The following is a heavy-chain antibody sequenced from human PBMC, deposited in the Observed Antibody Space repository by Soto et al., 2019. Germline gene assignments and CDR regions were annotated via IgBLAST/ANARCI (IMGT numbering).Heavy chain of an antibody. Sequence: PGGSLRLSCAASGFTFSSYDMHWVRQPTGKGLEWVSAIGTAGDTYYLDSVKGRFTISRDDAKNSLYLLMNSLTPGDTAVYYCARGGGNYYDSSGFDYWGQGTLVTVSS. CDR1: GFTFSSYD. CDR3: ARGGGNYYDSSGFDY. V-gene: IGHV3-13*01. D-gene: IGHD3-22*01. J-gene: IGHJ4*02. CDR2: IGTAGDT.